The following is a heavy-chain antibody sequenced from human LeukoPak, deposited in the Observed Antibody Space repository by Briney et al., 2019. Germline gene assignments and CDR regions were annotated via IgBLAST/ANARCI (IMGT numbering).Heavy chain of an antibody. V-gene: IGHV4-4*07. CDR2: IYTSGST. CDR1: GGSISSYY. D-gene: IGHD3-22*01. CDR3: ARGPKWLLRSRYFDY. Sequence: SETLSLTCTVSGGSISSYYWSWVRQPAGKGLEWIGRIYTSGSTNYNPSLKSRVTISVDTSKNQFSLKLSSVTAADTAVYYCARGPKWLLRSRYFDYWGQGTLVTVSS. J-gene: IGHJ4*02.